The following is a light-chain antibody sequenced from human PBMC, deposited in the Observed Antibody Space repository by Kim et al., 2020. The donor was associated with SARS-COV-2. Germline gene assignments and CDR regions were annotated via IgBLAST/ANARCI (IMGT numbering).Light chain of an antibody. J-gene: IGKJ4*01. Sequence: EIVLTQSPGTLSLSPGERATLSCRASQSISSSFVGWYQHKHGQAPRLLLYGASNRATGVPDGFGGSGSGTDFTLTISRLEPEDFAVYYCQQYGISPFTFGGGTKVDIK. V-gene: IGKV3-20*01. CDR2: GAS. CDR3: QQYGISPFT. CDR1: QSISSSF.